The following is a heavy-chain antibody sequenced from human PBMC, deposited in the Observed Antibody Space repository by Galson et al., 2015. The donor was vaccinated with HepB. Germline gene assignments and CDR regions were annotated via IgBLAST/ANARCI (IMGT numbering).Heavy chain of an antibody. CDR1: GYTFTSYG. D-gene: IGHD3-9*01. Sequence: SVKVSCKASGYTFTSYGISWVRQAPGQGLEWMGWISAYNGNTNYAQKLQGRVTMTTDTSTSTAYMELRSLRSDDTAVYYCARDNDILTGPLPLDYWGQGTLVTVSS. J-gene: IGHJ4*02. V-gene: IGHV1-18*04. CDR3: ARDNDILTGPLPLDY. CDR2: ISAYNGNT.